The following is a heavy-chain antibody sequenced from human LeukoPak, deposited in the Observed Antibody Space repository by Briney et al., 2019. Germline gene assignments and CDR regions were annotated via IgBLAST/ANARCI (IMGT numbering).Heavy chain of an antibody. D-gene: IGHD1-26*01. Sequence: PGGSLRLSCAASGFPFSTYAMSWVRQAPGKGLEWVSSIGGSGSSTYYADSVKGRFTISRGNSKNTLYLQMNSLRAEDTAVYYCAKQGSGSYLDDWGQGTLVTVSS. CDR2: IGGSGSST. CDR1: GFPFSTYA. CDR3: AKQGSGSYLDD. V-gene: IGHV3-23*01. J-gene: IGHJ4*02.